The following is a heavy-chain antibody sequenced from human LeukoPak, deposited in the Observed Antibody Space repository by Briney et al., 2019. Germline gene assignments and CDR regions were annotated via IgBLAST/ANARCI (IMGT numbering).Heavy chain of an antibody. D-gene: IGHD2-15*01. CDR1: GGTFISYA. J-gene: IGHJ4*02. V-gene: IGHV1-69*01. Sequence: ASVKVSCEASGGTFISYAISWVRQAPGQGLEWMGGIIPIFGTANYAQKFQGRVTITADESTSTAYMELSSLRSEDTAVYYCATTPDIVVVVAAIRLDYWGQGTLVTVSS. CDR3: ATTPDIVVVVAAIRLDY. CDR2: IIPIFGTA.